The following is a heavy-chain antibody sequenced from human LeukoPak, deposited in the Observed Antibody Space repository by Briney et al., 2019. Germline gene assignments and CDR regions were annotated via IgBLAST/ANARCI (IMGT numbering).Heavy chain of an antibody. V-gene: IGHV4-4*07. CDR3: ARDPGLGDYGPFFDY. Sequence: SETLSLTCTVSGGSISSYYWSWIRQPAGKGLEWIGRIYTSGSTNYNPSLKSRVTMSVDTSKNQFSLKLSSVTAADTAVYYCARDPGLGDYGPFFDYWGQGTLVTVSS. D-gene: IGHD3-16*01. CDR2: IYTSGST. J-gene: IGHJ4*02. CDR1: GGSISSYY.